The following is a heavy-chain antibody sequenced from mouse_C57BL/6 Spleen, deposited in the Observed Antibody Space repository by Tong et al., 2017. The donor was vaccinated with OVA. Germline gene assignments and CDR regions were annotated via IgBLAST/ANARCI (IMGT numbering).Heavy chain of an antibody. J-gene: IGHJ2*01. Sequence: VQLQESGAELVRPGASVKLSCKASGYTFTDYYINWVKQRPGQGLEWIARIYPGSGNTYYNEKFKGKATLTADKSSSTAYMELRSLTSEDSAVYYCTRWLLPHYFDYWGQGTTLTVSS. CDR3: TRWLLPHYFDY. V-gene: IGHV1-76*01. CDR1: GYTFTDYY. D-gene: IGHD2-3*01. CDR2: IYPGSGNT.